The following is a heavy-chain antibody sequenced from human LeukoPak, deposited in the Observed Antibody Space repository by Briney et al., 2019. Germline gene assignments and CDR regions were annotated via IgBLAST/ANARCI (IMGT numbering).Heavy chain of an antibody. CDR1: GGSISTYY. Sequence: SETLSLTCTVSGGSISTYYWTWIRQPPGKGLEWIGHIYYSGSTKHNPSLEGRVTISVDTSKNQFSLKVTSVTAADTALYYCARYSGSPTWYLDYWGQGTLVTVSS. CDR2: IYYSGST. J-gene: IGHJ4*02. CDR3: ARYSGSPTWYLDY. D-gene: IGHD1-26*01. V-gene: IGHV4-59*01.